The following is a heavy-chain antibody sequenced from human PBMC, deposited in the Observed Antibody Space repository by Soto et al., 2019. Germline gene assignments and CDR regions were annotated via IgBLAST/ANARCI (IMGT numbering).Heavy chain of an antibody. J-gene: IGHJ5*02. CDR2: ISAYNGNT. CDR3: ARERRITIFGVVITQNWFDP. D-gene: IGHD3-3*01. CDR1: GYTFTSYG. Sequence: QVQLVQSGAEVKKPGASVKVSCKASGYTFTSYGISWVRQAPGQGLEWMGWISAYNGNTNYAQKLQGRVTMTTDTSTSTAYMELRSLRSDDTAVYYCARERRITIFGVVITQNWFDPWGQGTLVTVSS. V-gene: IGHV1-18*01.